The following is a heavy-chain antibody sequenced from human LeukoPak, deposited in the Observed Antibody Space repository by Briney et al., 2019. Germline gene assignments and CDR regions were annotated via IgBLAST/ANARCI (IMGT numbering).Heavy chain of an antibody. CDR1: GFTVSSNY. Sequence: PGGSRRLSCAASGFTVSSNYMSWVRQAPGKGLEWVSVIYSGGSTYYADSVKGRFTISRDNSKNTLYLQMNSLRAEDTAVYYCARDNVGATHYWGQGTLVTVSS. CDR3: ARDNVGATHY. V-gene: IGHV3-53*01. CDR2: IYSGGST. J-gene: IGHJ4*02. D-gene: IGHD1-26*01.